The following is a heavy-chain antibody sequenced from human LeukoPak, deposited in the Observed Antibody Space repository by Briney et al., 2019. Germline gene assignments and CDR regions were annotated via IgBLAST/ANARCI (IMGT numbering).Heavy chain of an antibody. V-gene: IGHV3-20*04. CDR2: INWNGGST. J-gene: IGHJ4*02. Sequence: GGSLRLSCAASGFTFDDYGMSWVRQAPGKGLEWVSGINWNGGSTGYADSVKGRFTISRDISKNTLFLQMNSLRAEDTAVYYCARGAGYYYGSGSYYPFDYWGQGTLVTVSS. D-gene: IGHD3-10*01. CDR1: GFTFDDYG. CDR3: ARGAGYYYGSGSYYPFDY.